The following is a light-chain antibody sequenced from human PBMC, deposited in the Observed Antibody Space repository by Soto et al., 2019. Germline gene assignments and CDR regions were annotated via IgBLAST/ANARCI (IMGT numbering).Light chain of an antibody. Sequence: IVLTQSPDTLSLSPGERATLSCRASQSVSSNYLAWYQQKPGQAPRLLVYDVSNRATGIPARFSGGGSGTDFTLTISNLEPEDFAVYYCQQRSDWPWTFGQGTKVDI. V-gene: IGKV3-11*01. CDR3: QQRSDWPWT. CDR2: DVS. CDR1: QSVSSNY. J-gene: IGKJ1*01.